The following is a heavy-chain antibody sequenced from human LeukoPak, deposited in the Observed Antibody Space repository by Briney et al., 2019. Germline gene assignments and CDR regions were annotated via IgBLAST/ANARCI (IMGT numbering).Heavy chain of an antibody. CDR1: GYSFTSYW. D-gene: IGHD2-15*01. V-gene: IGHV5-10-1*01. CDR2: IDPGDSYT. J-gene: IGHJ6*04. Sequence: GESLKISCKGSGYSFTSYWITWVRQMPGKGLEWMGRIDPGDSYTNYSPSFQGHVTISADKSISTAYLQWSSLKASDTAMYYCARCLPQYGSGGSCYSPRDYYYYGMDVWGKGTTVTVSS. CDR3: ARCLPQYGSGGSCYSPRDYYYYGMDV.